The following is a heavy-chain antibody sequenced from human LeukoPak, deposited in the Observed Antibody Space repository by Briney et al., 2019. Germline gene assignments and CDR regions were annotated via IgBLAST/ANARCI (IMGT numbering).Heavy chain of an antibody. Sequence: SETLSLTCTVSGGSISSYYWSWIRQPPGKGLEWIGYIYYSGSTNYNPSLKSRVTISVDTSKNQFSLKLSSVTAADTAVYYCARHGHYYGSGGNAFDIWGQGTMVTVSS. CDR1: GGSISSYY. V-gene: IGHV4-59*08. J-gene: IGHJ3*02. CDR2: IYYSGST. CDR3: ARHGHYYGSGGNAFDI. D-gene: IGHD3-10*01.